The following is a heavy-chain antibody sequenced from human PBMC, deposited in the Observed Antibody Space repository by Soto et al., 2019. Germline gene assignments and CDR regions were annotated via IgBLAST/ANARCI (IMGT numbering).Heavy chain of an antibody. CDR1: GYNFTSYW. V-gene: IGHV5-10-1*01. D-gene: IGHD3-22*01. J-gene: IGHJ4*02. Sequence: PGESLKISCKGSGYNFTSYWISWVRQKPGKGLEWMGRIDPSDSYTNDSPSFQSHVTMSVDKSISTAYLQWSSLKASDTAMYYCARCGYDSSGYYRPFDYWGQGTLVTVSS. CDR3: ARCGYDSSGYYRPFDY. CDR2: IDPSDSYT.